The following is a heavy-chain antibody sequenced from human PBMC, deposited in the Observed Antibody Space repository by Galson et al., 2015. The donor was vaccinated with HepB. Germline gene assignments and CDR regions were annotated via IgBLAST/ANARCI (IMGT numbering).Heavy chain of an antibody. J-gene: IGHJ3*02. D-gene: IGHD1-26*01. Sequence: SLRLSCAASGFTFSSYGMHWVRQAPGKGLEWVAVISYDGSNKYYADSVKGRFTISRDNSKNTLYLQMNSLRAEDTAVYYCAKEGREWELQWDDAFDIWGQGTMVTVSS. CDR2: ISYDGSNK. V-gene: IGHV3-30*18. CDR3: AKEGREWELQWDDAFDI. CDR1: GFTFSSYG.